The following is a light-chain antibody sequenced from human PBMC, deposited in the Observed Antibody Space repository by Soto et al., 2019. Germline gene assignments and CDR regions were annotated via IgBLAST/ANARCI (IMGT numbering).Light chain of an antibody. CDR1: QSILYSSNNKNY. J-gene: IGKJ1*01. CDR2: WAS. V-gene: IGKV4-1*01. CDR3: QQDYSTPPWT. Sequence: DIVMTQSPDSLAVSLGERATINCKSSQSILYSSNNKNYLAWYQQKPGQPPKLLIYWASTRESGVPDRFSGSGSGTDFTLTISSLQAEDVAVYSCQQDYSTPPWTFGQGTKVEIK.